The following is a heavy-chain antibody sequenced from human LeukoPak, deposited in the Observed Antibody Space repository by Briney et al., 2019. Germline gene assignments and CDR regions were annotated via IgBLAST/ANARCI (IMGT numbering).Heavy chain of an antibody. CDR1: GFTFSSYS. Sequence: GGSLRLSCAASGFTFSSYSMNWVRQAPGKGLEWVSYISSSSSTIYYADSVKGRFTISRDNSKNTLYLQMNSLRAEDTAVYYCARAPCSGGSCYPYLFDYWGQGTLVTVSS. V-gene: IGHV3-48*01. J-gene: IGHJ4*02. CDR2: ISSSSSTI. CDR3: ARAPCSGGSCYPYLFDY. D-gene: IGHD2-15*01.